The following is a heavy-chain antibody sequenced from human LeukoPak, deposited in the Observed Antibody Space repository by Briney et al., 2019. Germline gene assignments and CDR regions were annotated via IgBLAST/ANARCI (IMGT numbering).Heavy chain of an antibody. CDR2: IYYSGST. CDR1: GGSISSYY. CDR3: ARELGRNYYYYYGMDV. D-gene: IGHD7-27*01. V-gene: IGHV4-59*01. Sequence: SETLSLTCTVSGGSISSYYWSWIRQPPGKGLEWIGYIYYSGSTNYNPSLKSRVTISVDTSKNQFSLKLSSVTAGDTAVYYCARELGRNYYYYYGMDVWGQGTTVTVSS. J-gene: IGHJ6*02.